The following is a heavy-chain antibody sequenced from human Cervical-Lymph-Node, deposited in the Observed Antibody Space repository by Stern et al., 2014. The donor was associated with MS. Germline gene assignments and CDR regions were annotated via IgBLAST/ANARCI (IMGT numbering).Heavy chain of an antibody. D-gene: IGHD1-26*01. J-gene: IGHJ4*02. CDR3: TRDTGVGAHFDY. CDR1: GGTFSTYG. V-gene: IGHV1-69*01. CDR2: VIPIAGTP. Sequence: VHLVESGAEVKKPGSSVKVSCKASGGTFSTYGRSWVRQAPGHGLEWIGGVIPIAGTPSYAQHFQGRVTITSDEPTSTAYMELSSLRSDDTAVYYCTRDTGVGAHFDYWGQGTLVTVTS.